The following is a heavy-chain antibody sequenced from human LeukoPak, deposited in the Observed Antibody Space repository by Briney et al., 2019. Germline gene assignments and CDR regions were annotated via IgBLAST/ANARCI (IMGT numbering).Heavy chain of an antibody. D-gene: IGHD3-10*01. CDR3: AKYRGVLLWFGESNDAFDI. CDR1: GFTFSSYA. Sequence: GGSLRLSCAASGFTFSSYAMSWVRQAPGKGLEWVSAISGSGGSTYYADSVKGRFTISRDNSKNTLYLQMNSLRAEDTAVYYCAKYRGVLLWFGESNDAFDIWGQGTMVTVSS. V-gene: IGHV3-23*01. CDR2: ISGSGGST. J-gene: IGHJ3*02.